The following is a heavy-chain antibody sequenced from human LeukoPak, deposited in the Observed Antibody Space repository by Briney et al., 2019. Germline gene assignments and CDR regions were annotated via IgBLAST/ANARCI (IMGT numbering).Heavy chain of an antibody. J-gene: IGHJ4*02. CDR1: GFPFSSYA. CDR2: VSGSGGST. V-gene: IGHV3-23*01. Sequence: GGSLRLSCAASGFPFSSYAMSWVRRAPGKGLEWVSAVSGSGGSTYYADSVKGRFTISRDNSKNTLYLQMNSLRAEDMAVYYCAKSTTGGSYYGFDYWGQGTLVTVSS. CDR3: AKSTTGGSYYGFDY. D-gene: IGHD1-26*01.